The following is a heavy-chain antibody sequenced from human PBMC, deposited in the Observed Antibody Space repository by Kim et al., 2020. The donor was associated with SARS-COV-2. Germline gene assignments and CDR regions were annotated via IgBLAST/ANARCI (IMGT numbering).Heavy chain of an antibody. CDR2: IYYSGST. Sequence: SETLSLTCTVSGGSISSSSYYWGWIRQPPGKGLEWIGSIYYSGSTYYNPSLKSRVTISVDTSKNQFSLKLSSVTAADTAVYYCARDRDDSSGYNAFDIWGQGTMVTVSS. CDR3: ARDRDDSSGYNAFDI. CDR1: GGSISSSSYY. V-gene: IGHV4-39*07. D-gene: IGHD3-22*01. J-gene: IGHJ3*02.